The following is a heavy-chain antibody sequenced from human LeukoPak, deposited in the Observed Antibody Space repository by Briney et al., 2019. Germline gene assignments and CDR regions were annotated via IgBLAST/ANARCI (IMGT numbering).Heavy chain of an antibody. V-gene: IGHV3-74*01. CDR1: GFTFSNYW. D-gene: IGHD2/OR15-2a*01. Sequence: GGSLRLSCAASGFTFSNYWMHWVRHAPGKGLVWVSRIKNDGSITNYADSVKGRFTISRDNAMNTLHLQMNSLRAEDTAVYYCARTDYLTNWGQGTLVTVSS. J-gene: IGHJ4*02. CDR2: IKNDGSIT. CDR3: ARTDYLTN.